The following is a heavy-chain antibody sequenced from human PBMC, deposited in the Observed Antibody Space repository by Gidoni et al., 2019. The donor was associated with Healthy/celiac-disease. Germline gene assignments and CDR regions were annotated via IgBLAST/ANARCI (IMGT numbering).Heavy chain of an antibody. D-gene: IGHD3-22*01. CDR1: GFTVSSNY. J-gene: IGHJ4*02. CDR3: ARRGGDSSGYRAL. CDR2: IYSGGST. V-gene: IGHV3-66*02. Sequence: VQLVESGGGLVQPGGSLRLSCAAPGFTVSSNYMSWVRQAPGKGLEWVSVIYSGGSTYYADSVKGRFTISRDNSKNTLYLQMNSLRAEDTAVYYCARRGGDSSGYRALWGQGTLVTVSS.